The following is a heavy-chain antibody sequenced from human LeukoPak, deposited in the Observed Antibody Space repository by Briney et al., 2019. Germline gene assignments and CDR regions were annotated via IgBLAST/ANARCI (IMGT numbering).Heavy chain of an antibody. D-gene: IGHD3-10*01. J-gene: IGHJ4*02. CDR1: GFTFSSYW. CDR2: IKQDGSEK. V-gene: IGHV3-7*01. CDR3: ARVVWFGELSY. Sequence: PGGSLRLSCAASGFTFSSYWMSWVRQAPGKGLEWVANIKQDGSEKYYVHSVKGRFTISRDNAKNSLYLQMNSLRAEDTAVYYCARVVWFGELSYWGQGTLVTVSS.